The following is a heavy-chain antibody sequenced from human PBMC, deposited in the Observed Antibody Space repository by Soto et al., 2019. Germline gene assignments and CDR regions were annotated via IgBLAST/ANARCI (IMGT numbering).Heavy chain of an antibody. CDR3: ARDFPNYYYDSSGHSAFDI. J-gene: IGHJ3*02. CDR2: INPSGGST. Sequence: ASVKVSCKASGYTFTSYYMHWVRQAPGQGLEWMGIINPSGGSTSYAQKFQGRVTMTRDTSTSTVYMELSSLRSEDTAVYYCARDFPNYYYDSSGHSAFDIWGQGTMVT. CDR1: GYTFTSYY. V-gene: IGHV1-46*01. D-gene: IGHD3-22*01.